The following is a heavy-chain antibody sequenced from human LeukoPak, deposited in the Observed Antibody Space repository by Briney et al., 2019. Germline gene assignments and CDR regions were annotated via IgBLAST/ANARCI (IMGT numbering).Heavy chain of an antibody. Sequence: GSLRLSCAVSGFTFNNYWMTWVRQAPGKGLEWVANIKQDGSEKHYVDSVKGRFTISRDNAKNSVYLHMNSLRADDTAVYFCARGGDNGFNPPDWVFDYWGQGTLVTVSS. CDR3: ARGGDNGFNPPDWVFDY. J-gene: IGHJ4*02. CDR1: GFTFNNYW. D-gene: IGHD5-24*01. V-gene: IGHV3-7*01. CDR2: IKQDGSEK.